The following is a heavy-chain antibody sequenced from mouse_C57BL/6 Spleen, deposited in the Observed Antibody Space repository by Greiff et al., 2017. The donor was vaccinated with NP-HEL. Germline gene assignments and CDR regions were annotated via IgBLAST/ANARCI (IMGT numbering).Heavy chain of an antibody. Sequence: VQRVESGPELVKPGASVKISCKASGYAFSSSWMNWVKQRPGKGLEWIGRIYPGDGDTNYNGKFKGKATLTADKSSSTAYMQLSSLTSEDSAVYFCARSPFDYWGQGTTLTVSS. V-gene: IGHV1-82*01. CDR1: GYAFSSSW. J-gene: IGHJ2*01. CDR2: IYPGDGDT. CDR3: ARSPFDY.